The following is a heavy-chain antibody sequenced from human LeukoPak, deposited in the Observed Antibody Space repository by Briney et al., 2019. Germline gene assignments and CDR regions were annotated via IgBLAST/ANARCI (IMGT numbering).Heavy chain of an antibody. D-gene: IGHD5-12*01. CDR3: ARDTTVASGMQH. Sequence: SETLSLTCSVSGGSLSTYSWSWVRQSPGKQLEWIGYIYYGGTTNYNPSLKSRATISADTAKNQCSPRLRSVTAADTAIYYCARDTTVASGMQHWGQGTLVTVSS. J-gene: IGHJ4*02. V-gene: IGHV4-59*01. CDR1: GGSLSTYS. CDR2: IYYGGTT.